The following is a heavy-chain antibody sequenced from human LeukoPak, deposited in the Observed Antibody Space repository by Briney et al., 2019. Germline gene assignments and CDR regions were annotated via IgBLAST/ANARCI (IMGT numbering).Heavy chain of an antibody. J-gene: IGHJ4*02. D-gene: IGHD4-17*01. Sequence: SETLSLTCTVSGGSISSGDYYWSWIRQPPGKGLEWIGYIYYSGSTYYNPSHKSRVTISVDTSKNQFSLKLSSVTAADTAVYYCARAGYGDYKLDYWGQGTLVTVSS. CDR1: GGSISSGDYY. V-gene: IGHV4-30-4*08. CDR2: IYYSGST. CDR3: ARAGYGDYKLDY.